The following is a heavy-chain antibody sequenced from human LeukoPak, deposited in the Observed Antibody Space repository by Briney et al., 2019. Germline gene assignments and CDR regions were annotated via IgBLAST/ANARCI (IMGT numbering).Heavy chain of an antibody. CDR3: ARVIRMVRGTAIYYMDV. Sequence: ASVKVSCKASGYTFTSYDINWVRQATGQGLEWMGWMNPNSGNTGYAQKFQGRVTMTRNTSISTAYMELSSLRSEDTAVYYCARVIRMVRGTAIYYMDVWGKGTTVTISS. V-gene: IGHV1-8*01. D-gene: IGHD3-10*01. CDR2: MNPNSGNT. CDR1: GYTFTSYD. J-gene: IGHJ6*03.